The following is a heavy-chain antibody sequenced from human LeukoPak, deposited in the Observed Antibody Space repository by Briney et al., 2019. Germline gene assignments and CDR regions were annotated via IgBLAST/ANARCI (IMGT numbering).Heavy chain of an antibody. CDR3: ARAPKAYGRVYYFDY. V-gene: IGHV1-69*02. Sequence: SVKVSCKASGGTFSSYTNSWVRQAPGQGLEWMGRIIPILGIANYAQKFQGRVTITADKSTSTAYMELSSLRSEDTAAYYCARAPKAYGRVYYFDYWGQGTLVTVSS. J-gene: IGHJ4*02. CDR2: IIPILGIA. CDR1: GGTFSSYT. D-gene: IGHD4-17*01.